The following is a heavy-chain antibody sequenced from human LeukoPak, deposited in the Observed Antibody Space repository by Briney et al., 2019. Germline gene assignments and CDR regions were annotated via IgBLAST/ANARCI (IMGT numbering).Heavy chain of an antibody. CDR2: INPTAGNT. CDR1: GYTFSNYY. J-gene: IGHJ4*02. CDR3: AREGPYYDIPTVLVSPQFDY. D-gene: IGHD3-9*01. V-gene: IGHV1-46*01. Sequence: ASVKVSCKASGYTFSNYYLHWVRQAPGQGLEWMGLINPTAGNTYYAQRFQGRVTMTRNTSTSTVYMELSRLRSDDTAVYYCAREGPYYDIPTVLVSPQFDYWGQGTLVTVSS.